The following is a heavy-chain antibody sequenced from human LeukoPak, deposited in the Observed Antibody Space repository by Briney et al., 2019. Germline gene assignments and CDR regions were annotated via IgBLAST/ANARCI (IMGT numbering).Heavy chain of an antibody. CDR3: ATDLVGATGWYFDL. CDR2: IYYSGST. Sequence: SETLSLTCTVSGGVINYYYWSWIRQPPGKGLEWIGYIYYSGSTHYNPSLKSRVTISVDTSKNQFSLKLSSVTAADTAVYYCATDLVGATGWYFDLWGRGTLVTVSS. D-gene: IGHD1-26*01. V-gene: IGHV4-59*01. J-gene: IGHJ2*01. CDR1: GGVINYYY.